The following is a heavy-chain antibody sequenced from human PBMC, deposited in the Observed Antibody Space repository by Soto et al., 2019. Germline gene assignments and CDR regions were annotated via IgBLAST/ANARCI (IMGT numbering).Heavy chain of an antibody. CDR3: TTDLVVVTAMPPAYYFDY. Sequence: EVQLVESGGGLVKPGGSLRLSCAASGFTFSNAWMSWVRQAPGKGLEWVGRIKSKTDGGTTDYAAPVKGRFTISRDXXKXTXXLQMNSLKTEDTAVYYCTTDLVVVTAMPPAYYFDYWGQGTLVTVSP. CDR1: GFTFSNAW. V-gene: IGHV3-15*01. D-gene: IGHD2-21*02. J-gene: IGHJ4*02. CDR2: IKSKTDGGTT.